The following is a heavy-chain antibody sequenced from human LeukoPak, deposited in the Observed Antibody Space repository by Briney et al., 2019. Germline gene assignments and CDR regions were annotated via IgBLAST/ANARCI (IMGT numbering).Heavy chain of an antibody. V-gene: IGHV4-30-4*01. CDR1: GGSISSGDYY. D-gene: IGHD3-9*01. Sequence: PSETLSLTCTVSGGSISSGDYYWSWIRQPPGKGLEWIGYIYYSGSTYYNPSLKSRVTISVDTSKNQFSLKLSSVTAADTAVYYCARVLLIYSIFHGMDVWAKGPRSPSP. CDR3: ARVLLIYSIFHGMDV. J-gene: IGHJ6*02. CDR2: IYYSGST.